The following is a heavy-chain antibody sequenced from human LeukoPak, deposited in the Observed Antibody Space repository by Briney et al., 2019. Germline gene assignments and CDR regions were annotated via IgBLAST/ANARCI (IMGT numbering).Heavy chain of an antibody. J-gene: IGHJ6*02. Sequence: ASVKVSCKASGYTFTSYAMNWVRQAPGQGLEWMGWINTNTGNPTYAQGFTGRFVFSLDTSVSTAYLQISSLKAEDTAVYYCASYYYDSSGYYYEHYYYGMDVWGQGTTVTVSS. CDR2: INTNTGNP. CDR3: ASYYYDSSGYYYEHYYYGMDV. V-gene: IGHV7-4-1*02. CDR1: GYTFTSYA. D-gene: IGHD3-22*01.